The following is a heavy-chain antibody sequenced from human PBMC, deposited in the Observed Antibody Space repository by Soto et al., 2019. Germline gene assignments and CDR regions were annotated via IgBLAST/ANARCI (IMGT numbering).Heavy chain of an antibody. CDR1: GGSISSCY. CDR3: ARDRLIDYGGYYYYGMDV. D-gene: IGHD4-17*01. CDR2: IYYSGST. V-gene: IGHV4-59*01. Sequence: PSETLSLTCTVSGGSISSCYWSWIRQPPGKGLEWIWYIYYSGSTNYNPSLKSRVTISVDTSKNQFSLKLSSVTAADTAVYYCARDRLIDYGGYYYYGMDVWGQGTTVTVSS. J-gene: IGHJ6*02.